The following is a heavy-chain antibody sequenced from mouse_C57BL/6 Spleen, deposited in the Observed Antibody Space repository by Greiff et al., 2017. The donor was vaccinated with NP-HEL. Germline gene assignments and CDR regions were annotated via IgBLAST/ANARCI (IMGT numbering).Heavy chain of an antibody. CDR3: TRGSYDGYYFDY. Sequence: EVQVVESGEGLVKPGGSLKLSCAASGFTFSSYAMSWVRQTPEKRLEWVAYISSGGDYSYYADTVKGRFTISRDNARNTLYLQMSSLKSEDTAMYYCTRGSYDGYYFDYWGQGTTLTVSS. V-gene: IGHV5-9-1*02. CDR1: GFTFSSYA. J-gene: IGHJ2*01. CDR2: ISSGGDYS. D-gene: IGHD2-3*01.